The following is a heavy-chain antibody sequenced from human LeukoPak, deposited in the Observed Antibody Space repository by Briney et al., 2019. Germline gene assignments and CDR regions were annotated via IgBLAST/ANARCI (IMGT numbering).Heavy chain of an antibody. CDR1: GLTVVSKY. V-gene: IGHV3-66*01. D-gene: IGHD5-12*01. CDR3: ARGRGYSGYDVSLPFDY. CDR2: IYSGGST. Sequence: GGSLSLPCAGSGLTVVSKYMSWARQAPGKGWGGVPVIYSGGSTDYADSVKGRFTMSRDNSKNMLYLQMNSLRVDDTAVYFCARGRGYSGYDVSLPFDYWGQGTLVTVSS. J-gene: IGHJ4*02.